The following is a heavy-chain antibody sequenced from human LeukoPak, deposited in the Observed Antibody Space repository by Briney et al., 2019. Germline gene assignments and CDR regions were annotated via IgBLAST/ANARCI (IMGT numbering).Heavy chain of an antibody. J-gene: IGHJ3*02. CDR3: AKEKEMATIIGDAFDI. CDR2: ISYDGSNK. D-gene: IGHD5-24*01. Sequence: PGGSLRLSCAASGFTFSDNYMSWVRQSPGKGLEWVAVISYDGSNKNYADSVKVRFTISRDNTKNTLYLQMNSLRAEDTAVYYCAKEKEMATIIGDAFDIWGQGTMVTVSS. CDR1: GFTFSDNY. V-gene: IGHV3-30*18.